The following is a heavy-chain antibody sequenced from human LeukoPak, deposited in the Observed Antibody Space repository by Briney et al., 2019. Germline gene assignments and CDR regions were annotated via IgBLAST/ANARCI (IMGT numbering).Heavy chain of an antibody. CDR1: GGSISSSSYY. D-gene: IGHD3-3*01. CDR3: ARGNYDFWSGYSSWFDP. V-gene: IGHV4-39*07. J-gene: IGHJ5*02. CDR2: IYYSGST. Sequence: SETLSLTCTVSGGSISSSSYYWGWIRQPPGKGLEWIGSIYYSGSTYYNPSLKSRVTISVDTSKNQFSLKLSSVTAADTAVYYCARGNYDFWSGYSSWFDPWGQGTLVTVTS.